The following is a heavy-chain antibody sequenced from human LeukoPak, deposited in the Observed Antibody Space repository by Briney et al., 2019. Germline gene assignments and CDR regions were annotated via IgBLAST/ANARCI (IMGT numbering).Heavy chain of an antibody. CDR1: GFTFSNYW. CDR2: INPDGSTT. J-gene: IGHJ4*02. D-gene: IGHD2-2*01. V-gene: IGHV3-74*01. CDR3: AKRLSGYCSSTSCLFFDY. Sequence: PGGSLRLSCAASGFTFSNYWMHWVRQAPGKGLVWVSRINPDGSTTNYADSVKGRFTISRDNSKNTLYLQMNSPRAEDTAVYYCAKRLSGYCSSTSCLFFDYWGQGTLVTVSS.